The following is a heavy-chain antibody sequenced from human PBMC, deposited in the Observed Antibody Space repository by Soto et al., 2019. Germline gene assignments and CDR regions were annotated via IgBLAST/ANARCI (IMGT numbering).Heavy chain of an antibody. CDR2: INWDGTST. D-gene: IGHD2-2*01. V-gene: IGHV3-43*01. CDR3: VKDFCSRTNGYPAPLIYHYYGMDV. Sequence: PGGSLRLSCAASGFSFDDYAMHWVRQAPGKGLEWVSLINWDGTSTYYTDSVKGRFTISRDNRKNSLYLEMNSLGPEDTALYSCVKDFCSRTNGYPAPLIYHYYGMDVWGQGTTVTVSS. J-gene: IGHJ6*02. CDR1: GFSFDDYA.